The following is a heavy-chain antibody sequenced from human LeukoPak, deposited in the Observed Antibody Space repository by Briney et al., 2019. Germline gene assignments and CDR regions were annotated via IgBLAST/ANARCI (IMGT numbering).Heavy chain of an antibody. CDR1: GDSIGSFH. V-gene: IGHV4-59*01. Sequence: SETLSLTCTVSGDSIGSFHWSWIRQPPGKGLEWIGYIYYSGNTNYNPSLKSRVTISLDTSKNHFSLKLSSVTAADTAVYYCARTTDLDRGWFDPWGQGTLVSVSS. CDR3: ARTTDLDRGWFDP. CDR2: IYYSGNT. J-gene: IGHJ5*02. D-gene: IGHD1-1*01.